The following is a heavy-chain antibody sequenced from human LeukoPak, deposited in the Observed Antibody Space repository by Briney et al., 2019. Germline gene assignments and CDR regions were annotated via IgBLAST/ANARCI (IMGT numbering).Heavy chain of an antibody. D-gene: IGHD3-9*01. V-gene: IGHV3-23*01. CDR2: IVGSGGST. CDR3: VKTMTGYFSDGFDI. CDR1: GVTFSSYA. J-gene: IGHJ3*02. Sequence: GGSLRLSCAASGVTFSSYAMSWVRQAPGKGLEWVSAIVGSGGSTYYGDSVKGRFTISRDNSKTTLYLQMNSLRAEDTAVYWCVKTMTGYFSDGFDIWGQGTMVTVSS.